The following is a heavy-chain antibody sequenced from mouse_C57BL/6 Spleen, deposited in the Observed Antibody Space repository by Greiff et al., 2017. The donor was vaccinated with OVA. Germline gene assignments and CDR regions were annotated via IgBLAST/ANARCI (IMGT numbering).Heavy chain of an antibody. V-gene: IGHV1-55*01. Sequence: QVQLQQPGAELVKPGASVKMSCKASGYTFTSYWITWVKQRPGQGLEWIGDIYPGSGSTNYNEKLKSKATLTVDTSSSTAYMQLSSLTSEDSAVYYCASPYYYGSSYDWFAYWGQGTLVTVSA. J-gene: IGHJ3*01. CDR3: ASPYYYGSSYDWFAY. CDR2: IYPGSGST. D-gene: IGHD1-1*01. CDR1: GYTFTSYW.